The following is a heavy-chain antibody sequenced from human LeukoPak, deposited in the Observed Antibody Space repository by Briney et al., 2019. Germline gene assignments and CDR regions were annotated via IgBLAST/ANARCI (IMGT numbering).Heavy chain of an antibody. V-gene: IGHV4-30-2*01. CDR3: ARGSTVVTPYFDY. CDR2: IYHSGST. CDR1: GGSISSGGYS. D-gene: IGHD4-17*01. Sequence: SQTLSLTCAVSGGSISSGGYSWSWIRQPPGKGLEWIGYIYHSGSTYYNPSLKSRVTISVDRSKNQSSLKLSSVTAADTAVYYCARGSTVVTPYFDYWGQGTLVTVSS. J-gene: IGHJ4*02.